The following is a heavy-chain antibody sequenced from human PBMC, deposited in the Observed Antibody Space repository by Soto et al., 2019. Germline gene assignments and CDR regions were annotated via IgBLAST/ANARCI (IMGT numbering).Heavy chain of an antibody. CDR3: AREGGWYFAFDI. J-gene: IGHJ3*02. CDR1: GGSISSYY. Sequence: QVQLQESGPGLVKPSETLSLTCTVSGGSISSYYWSWIRQPPGKGLEWIGYIYYSGSTNYNPSLKSRVTISVDTSKNQFSLKLSSVTAAYTAVYYCAREGGWYFAFDIWGQGTMVTVSS. V-gene: IGHV4-59*01. CDR2: IYYSGST. D-gene: IGHD6-19*01.